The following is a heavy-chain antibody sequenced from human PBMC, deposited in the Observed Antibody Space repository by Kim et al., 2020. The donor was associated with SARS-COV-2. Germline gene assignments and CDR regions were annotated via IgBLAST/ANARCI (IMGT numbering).Heavy chain of an antibody. D-gene: IGHD4-17*01. Sequence: GGSLRLSCAASGSTFSNAWMSWVRQAPGKGLEWVGRIKSKTDGGTTDYAAPVKGRFTISRDDSKNTLYLQMNSLKTEDTAVYYCTTDVTTVISYYFDYWGQGTLVTVSS. CDR2: IKSKTDGGTT. CDR1: GSTFSNAW. CDR3: TTDVTTVISYYFDY. J-gene: IGHJ4*02. V-gene: IGHV3-15*01.